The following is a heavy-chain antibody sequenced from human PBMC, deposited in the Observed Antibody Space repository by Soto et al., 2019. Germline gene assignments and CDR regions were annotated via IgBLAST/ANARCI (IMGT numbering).Heavy chain of an antibody. Sequence: GGSLSLSCAASGLTFSSYSMSWVRQAPGKGLEWVSAISGSGGGTYYADSVKGRFTISRDNSKNTLYLQMNSLRAEDTAVYYCARDSRIANDYWGQGTLVTVSS. CDR1: GLTFSSYS. CDR2: ISGSGGGT. D-gene: IGHD6-13*01. J-gene: IGHJ4*02. V-gene: IGHV3-23*01. CDR3: ARDSRIANDY.